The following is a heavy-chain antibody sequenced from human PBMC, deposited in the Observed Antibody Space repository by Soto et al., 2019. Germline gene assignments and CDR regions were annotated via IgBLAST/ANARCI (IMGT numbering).Heavy chain of an antibody. Sequence: QVQLVESGGGVVQPGRSLRLSCAASGFTFSSYGMHWVRQAPGKGLEWVAVISYDGSNKYYADSVMGRFTISRDNSKNTLYLQMNSLRAEDTAVYYCAIWDYGDNGDDAFDIWGQGTMVTVSS. J-gene: IGHJ3*02. CDR1: GFTFSSYG. CDR2: ISYDGSNK. V-gene: IGHV3-30*03. D-gene: IGHD4-17*01. CDR3: AIWDYGDNGDDAFDI.